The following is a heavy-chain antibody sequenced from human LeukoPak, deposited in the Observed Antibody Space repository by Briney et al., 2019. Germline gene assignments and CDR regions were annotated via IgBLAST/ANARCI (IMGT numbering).Heavy chain of an antibody. J-gene: IGHJ3*02. CDR3: VISYDYVWGSYRDSLADAFDI. Sequence: GGSLRLSCAASGFTFSNYAMSWVRQAPGKGLQWVSAISSSGDTTYYADSVKGRFTISRDNSKNTLYLQMNSLRAEDTAVYYCVISYDYVWGSYRDSLADAFDIWGQGTMVAVSS. D-gene: IGHD3-16*02. CDR2: ISSSGDTT. CDR1: GFTFSNYA. V-gene: IGHV3-23*01.